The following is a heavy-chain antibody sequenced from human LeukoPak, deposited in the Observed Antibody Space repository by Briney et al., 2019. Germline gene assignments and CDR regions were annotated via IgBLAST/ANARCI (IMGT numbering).Heavy chain of an antibody. CDR3: ARGGATRDYYYYYMDV. CDR1: GRSFSGYY. D-gene: IGHD3-10*01. Sequence: SETLSLTCAVHGRSFSGYYWSWICQPPGKGLEWIGEINHSGSTNYNPSLKSRVTMSADTSKKQFSLNLSSVTAADTAVYYCARGGATRDYYYYYMDVWGKGTTVTVS. CDR2: INHSGST. V-gene: IGHV4-34*01. J-gene: IGHJ6*03.